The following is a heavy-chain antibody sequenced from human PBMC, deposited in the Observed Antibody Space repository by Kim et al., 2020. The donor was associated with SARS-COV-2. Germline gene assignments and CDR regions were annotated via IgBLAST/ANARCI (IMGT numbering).Heavy chain of an antibody. CDR3: ARGSGWAFDY. V-gene: IGHV1-3*04. Sequence: ASVKVSCKASGYTFINYVMHWVRQAPGQRLEWLGLISIGHDDTKFSQKFRGRVTITRDTTASTAYMELSSLRSEDTAVYYCARGSGWAFDYWGQGTLAPV. CDR1: GYTFINYV. J-gene: IGHJ4*02. D-gene: IGHD6-19*01. CDR2: ISIGHDDT.